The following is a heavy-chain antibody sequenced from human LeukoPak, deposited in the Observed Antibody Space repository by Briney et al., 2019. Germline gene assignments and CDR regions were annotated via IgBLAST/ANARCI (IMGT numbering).Heavy chain of an antibody. CDR1: GYSISRSNW. D-gene: IGHD3-22*01. J-gene: IGHJ3*02. CDR3: ARTLIFDNRHRGAFDI. V-gene: IGHV4-28*01. CDR2: IYHSRST. Sequence: EPSDTLSLTCDVSGYSISRSNWWGWTRQPPGKGLEWIGYIYHSRSTYYNPSLRSRVTMSQDTSKNQFSLKLSSVAAVDTAVYYCARTLIFDNRHRGAFDIWGQGTMVTVSS.